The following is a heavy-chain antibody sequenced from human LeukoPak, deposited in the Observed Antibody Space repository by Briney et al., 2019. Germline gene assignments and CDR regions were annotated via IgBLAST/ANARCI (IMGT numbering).Heavy chain of an antibody. Sequence: PGGSLRLSCEASGFAFSAHGMSWVRQAPGKGLEWVSAIGGYGTTTYYGDSVRGRFTISRDNSRNTIYLYMSSLRAEDTAVYFCAKIRLEESATGYWGQGTPVTVSS. J-gene: IGHJ4*02. D-gene: IGHD2-15*01. V-gene: IGHV3-23*01. CDR3: AKIRLEESATGY. CDR1: GFAFSAHG. CDR2: IGGYGTTT.